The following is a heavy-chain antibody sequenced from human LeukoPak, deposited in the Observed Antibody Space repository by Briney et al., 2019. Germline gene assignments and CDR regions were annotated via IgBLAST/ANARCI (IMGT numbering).Heavy chain of an antibody. D-gene: IGHD6-13*01. Sequence: ASVKVSCKAPENIFNRYDINWVRQATGQGLEWMGWTNPNSGNTGYAHKFQGRVTMTRDMSTSTVYMELSSLRSEDTAVYYCARCPGSSLVMDVWGKGNTVTVSS. CDR1: ENIFNRYD. CDR2: TNPNSGNT. J-gene: IGHJ6*04. V-gene: IGHV1-8*01. CDR3: ARCPGSSLVMDV.